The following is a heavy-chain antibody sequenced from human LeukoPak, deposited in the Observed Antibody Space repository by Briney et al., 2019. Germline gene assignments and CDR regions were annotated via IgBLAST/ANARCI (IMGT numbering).Heavy chain of an antibody. Sequence: SETLSLTCTVSGVSIRSHYWIWIRQPPGKGLEWIGHISYSGSTIYNPSLKSRVTILPDTSKNQFSLRLSSVTAEDTAVYYCARYGVSSSTSYIDFWGQGTLVTVSS. V-gene: IGHV4-59*11. CDR1: GVSIRSHY. D-gene: IGHD2-2*01. J-gene: IGHJ4*02. CDR3: ARYGVSSSTSYIDF. CDR2: ISYSGST.